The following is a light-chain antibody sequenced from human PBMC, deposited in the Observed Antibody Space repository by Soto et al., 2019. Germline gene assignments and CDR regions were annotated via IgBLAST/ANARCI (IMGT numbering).Light chain of an antibody. CDR2: EVS. CDR3: SSYTITSTYV. J-gene: IGLJ1*01. V-gene: IGLV2-14*01. CDR1: SRDVGGYNY. Sequence: QSVLTHPASVSGSPGQSITISFTGTSRDVGGYNYLSWYQQHPGKAPKLMIYEVSDRPSGVSNRFSGSKSGNTVSLTISGLQAEDEADYYCSSYTITSTYVFGTGTKVTVL.